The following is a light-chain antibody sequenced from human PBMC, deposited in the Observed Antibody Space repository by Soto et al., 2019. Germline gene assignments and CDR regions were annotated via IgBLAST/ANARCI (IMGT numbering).Light chain of an antibody. J-gene: IGKJ1*01. CDR2: GVS. Sequence: TQSPATLSVSPGDRATLSCRASQGVTSNYLAWYQQKPGKAPRLLIYGVSNRASGVPDRFSGSGSGTEFTLTISRLGPEDFAVYYCQHYNDWPLTFGQGTKVDIK. CDR1: QGVTSNY. V-gene: IGKV3-20*01. CDR3: QHYNDWPLT.